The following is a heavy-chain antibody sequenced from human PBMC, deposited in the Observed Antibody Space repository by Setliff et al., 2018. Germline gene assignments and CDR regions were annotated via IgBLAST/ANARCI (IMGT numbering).Heavy chain of an antibody. CDR3: ARVVPAAMYFDY. V-gene: IGHV4-31*03. CDR2: IYYSGST. D-gene: IGHD2-2*01. J-gene: IGHJ4*02. CDR1: GGSISSGGYY. Sequence: SETLSLTCTVSGGSISSGGYYWSWVRQHPGKGLEWIGYIYYSGSTYYNPSLKSRVTISVDTSKNQFSLKLSSVTAADTAVYYCARVVPAAMYFDYWGQGTLVTVSS.